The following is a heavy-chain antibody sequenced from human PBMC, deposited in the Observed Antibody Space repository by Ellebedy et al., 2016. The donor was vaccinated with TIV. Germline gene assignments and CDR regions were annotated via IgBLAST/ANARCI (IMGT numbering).Heavy chain of an antibody. Sequence: GESLKISCAASGFTFSSFGMHWVRQPPGTGLEWVSFISVSNIYTNYADSVKGRFTISRDNAKNSLYLQMNSLRVEDTAMYYCAGDLDVWGQGILVTVSS. CDR3: AGDLDV. CDR1: GFTFSSFG. CDR2: ISVSNIYT. J-gene: IGHJ4*02. V-gene: IGHV3-21*05. D-gene: IGHD3-3*01.